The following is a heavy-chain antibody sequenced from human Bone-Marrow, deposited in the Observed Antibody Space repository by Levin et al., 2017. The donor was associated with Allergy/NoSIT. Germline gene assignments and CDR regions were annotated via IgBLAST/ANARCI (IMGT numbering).Heavy chain of an antibody. CDR3: ARDRGDIVATTQDYYYYYMDV. CDR2: IYHSGST. J-gene: IGHJ6*03. V-gene: IGHV4-4*02. D-gene: IGHD5-12*01. Sequence: SETLSLTCAVSGGSISSSNWWSWVRQPPGKGLEWIGEIYHSGSTNYNPSLKSRVTISVDKSKNQFSLKLSSVTAADTAVYYCARDRGDIVATTQDYYYYYMDVWGKGTTVTVSS. CDR1: GGSISSSNW.